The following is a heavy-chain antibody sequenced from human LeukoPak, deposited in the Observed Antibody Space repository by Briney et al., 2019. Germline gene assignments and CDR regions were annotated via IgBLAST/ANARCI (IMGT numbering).Heavy chain of an antibody. CDR2: ISHSGST. V-gene: IGHV4-34*01. CDR1: GFTFSSYS. Sequence: GSLRLSCAASGFTFSSYSMNWVRQPPGKGLEWIGEISHSGSTNYNPSLKSRVTISVDTSKNQFSLKLSSVTAADTAVYYCARGGSRIVVVVAARKPHYFDYWGQGTLVTVSS. J-gene: IGHJ4*02. CDR3: ARGGSRIVVVVAARKPHYFDY. D-gene: IGHD2-15*01.